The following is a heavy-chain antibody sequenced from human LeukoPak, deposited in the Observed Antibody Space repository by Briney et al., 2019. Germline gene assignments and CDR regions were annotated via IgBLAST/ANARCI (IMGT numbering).Heavy chain of an antibody. Sequence: PXGSXXXXXAASGFTFSSYGMHWVRQAPGKGLXWVAFIRYDGSNKYYPDSVKGGFTISRENSKNTLYMQMNSLRAEDTAVYYFAKDLRFGELLSAYYFHYWGQGTLVTVSS. D-gene: IGHD3-10*01. CDR1: GFTFSSYG. V-gene: IGHV3-30*02. CDR3: AKDLRFGELLSAYYFHY. J-gene: IGHJ4*02. CDR2: IRYDGSNK.